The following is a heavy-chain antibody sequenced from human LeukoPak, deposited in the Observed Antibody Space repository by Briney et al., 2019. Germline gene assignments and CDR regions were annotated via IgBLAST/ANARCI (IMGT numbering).Heavy chain of an antibody. J-gene: IGHJ3*02. CDR3: AKDQERYSSGWDDAFDI. Sequence: GGSLRLSCAASGFTFSSYAMSWVRQAPGKGLEWVSAISGSGGSTYYADSVKGRFTISRDNSKNTLYLQMNSLRAEDTAVYYCAKDQERYSSGWDDAFDIWGQGTMVTVSS. CDR1: GFTFSSYA. D-gene: IGHD6-19*01. V-gene: IGHV3-23*01. CDR2: ISGSGGST.